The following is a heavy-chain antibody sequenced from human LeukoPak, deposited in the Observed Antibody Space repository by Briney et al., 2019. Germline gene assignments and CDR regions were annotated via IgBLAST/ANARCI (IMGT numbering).Heavy chain of an antibody. CDR3: AIGLITGTVEDY. CDR2: IYTSGSN. CDR1: GGSISSYY. Sequence: SETLSLTCTVSGGSISSYYCSWIRQPAGEGLEWIGRIYTSGSNNYNPSLKGRVTMSVDTSKNQFSLKLSSVTAADTAVYYCAIGLITGTVEDYWGQGTLVTVSS. J-gene: IGHJ4*02. V-gene: IGHV4-4*07. D-gene: IGHD1-20*01.